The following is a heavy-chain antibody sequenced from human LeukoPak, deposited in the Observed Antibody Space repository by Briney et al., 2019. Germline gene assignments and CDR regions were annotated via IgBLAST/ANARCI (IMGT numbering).Heavy chain of an antibody. J-gene: IGHJ4*02. CDR1: GGSISGIDYS. Sequence: SQSLSLTCTVSGGSISGIDYSFDWMRQPPGKGLEWIAGIYNTGRTSYNSSLKSRATIFVDTSRNQFSLRLGSVTAADTALYYCATYTSWGKGALVTVSS. CDR2: IYNTGRT. D-gene: IGHD5-18*01. CDR3: ATYTS. V-gene: IGHV4-39*01.